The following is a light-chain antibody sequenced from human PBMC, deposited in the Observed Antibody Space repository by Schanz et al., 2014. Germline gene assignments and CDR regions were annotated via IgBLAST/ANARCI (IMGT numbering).Light chain of an antibody. V-gene: IGKV3-20*01. Sequence: ENVLTQSPGTLSLSPGERATLSCRASQSVTSNYLAWYQQKPGQAPRLLIYDASSRATGIPDRFSGSGSGTDFTLTISRLEPEDFAVYYCQQYYTTAWAFGQGTKVEIK. CDR3: QQYYTTAWA. J-gene: IGKJ1*01. CDR1: QSVTSNY. CDR2: DAS.